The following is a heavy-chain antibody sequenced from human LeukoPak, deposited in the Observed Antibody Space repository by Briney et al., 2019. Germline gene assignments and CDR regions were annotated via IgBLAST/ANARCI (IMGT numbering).Heavy chain of an antibody. D-gene: IGHD3-3*01. CDR3: ARGAVDYTPVGRYYYNMYV. CDR2: MNQDGSEK. CDR1: GFTISGFW. J-gene: IGHJ6*02. Sequence: GGSLRLSCTGSGFTISGFWMSWVRQLPGKGLEWVAYMNQDGSEKTYVDSVKGRFTISRDHAQNSLFLQVNNLTVEDTAVYYYARGAVDYTPVGRYYYNMYVWGQGTTVTVSS. V-gene: IGHV3-7*04.